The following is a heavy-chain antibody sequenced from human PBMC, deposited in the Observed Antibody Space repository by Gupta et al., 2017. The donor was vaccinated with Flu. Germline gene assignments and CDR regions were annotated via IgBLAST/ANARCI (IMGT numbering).Heavy chain of an antibody. Sequence: EVQLLESGGGLVQPGGSLRLSCAASGLTFSDYAMNWVRQAPGKGLEWVSNIAGGVDRSWYADSVMGRFTISRDNSKNTLYLQMNSLRADDTAVYYCEKDRSGNPAIDYWGQGTLVTVSS. CDR2: IAGGVDRS. CDR1: GLTFSDYA. D-gene: IGHD6-13*01. J-gene: IGHJ4*02. V-gene: IGHV3-23*01. CDR3: EKDRSGNPAIDY.